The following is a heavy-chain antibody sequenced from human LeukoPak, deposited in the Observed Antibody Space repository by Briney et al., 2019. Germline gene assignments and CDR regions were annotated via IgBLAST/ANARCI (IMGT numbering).Heavy chain of an antibody. J-gene: IGHJ4*02. V-gene: IGHV3-23*01. CDR2: ISGSGGST. CDR1: GFTFSSCG. Sequence: GGTLRLSCAASGFTFSSCGMSWVRQAPGKGLEWVAAISGSGGSTDYADSVKGRFTIARDNSKNTLYLQMNSLRAEDTAVYYCAKDGVAAKIMYYFDDWGQGTLVTVSS. D-gene: IGHD6-19*01. CDR3: AKDGVAAKIMYYFDD.